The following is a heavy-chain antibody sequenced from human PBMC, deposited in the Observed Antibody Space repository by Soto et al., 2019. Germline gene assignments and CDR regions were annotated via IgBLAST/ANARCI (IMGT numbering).Heavy chain of an antibody. CDR2: IYYSGST. D-gene: IGHD4-17*01. CDR3: ARGLSVTVTTPSYYFDY. CDR1: GGSISSGDYY. Sequence: SETLSLTCTVSGGSISSGDYYWSWIRQPPGKGLEWIGYIYYSGSTHYNPSLKSRVTMSVDTSKNQFSLKLSFVTAADTAVYYCARGLSVTVTTPSYYFDYWGQGSLVTVSS. V-gene: IGHV4-30-4*01. J-gene: IGHJ4*02.